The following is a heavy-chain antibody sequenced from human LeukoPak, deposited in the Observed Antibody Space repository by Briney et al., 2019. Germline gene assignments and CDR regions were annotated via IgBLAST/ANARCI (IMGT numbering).Heavy chain of an antibody. CDR2: IIPIFGTA. D-gene: IGHD2-2*01. CDR3: ARDRIVVVPAATPYHYYYMDV. J-gene: IGHJ6*03. Sequence: SVKVSCKASGGTFSSYAISWVRQAPGQGLEWMGGIIPIFGTANYAQKFQGRVTITTDESTSTAYMELSSLRSEDTAVYYCARDRIVVVPAATPYHYYYMDVWGKGTTVTVSS. V-gene: IGHV1-69*05. CDR1: GGTFSSYA.